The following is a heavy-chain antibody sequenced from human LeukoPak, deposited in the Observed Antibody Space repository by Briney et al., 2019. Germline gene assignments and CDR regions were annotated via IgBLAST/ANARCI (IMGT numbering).Heavy chain of an antibody. Sequence: GRSPRLSCAASGFTFSSYGMHWVRQAPGKGLEWVAVIWYDGSNKYYADSVKGRFTISRDNSKNTLYLQMNSLRAEDTAVYYCARDNSLDPRYYYYYGMDVWGKGTTVTVSS. CDR2: IWYDGSNK. D-gene: IGHD4-23*01. CDR3: ARDNSLDPRYYYYYGMDV. J-gene: IGHJ6*04. CDR1: GFTFSSYG. V-gene: IGHV3-33*01.